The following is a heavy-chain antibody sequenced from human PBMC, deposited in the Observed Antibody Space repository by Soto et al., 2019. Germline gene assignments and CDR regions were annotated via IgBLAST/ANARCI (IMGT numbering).Heavy chain of an antibody. J-gene: IGHJ5*02. Sequence: QAQLVQSGAEVNKPGSSVTVSCKGYVGTFSSFGFNWVRQAPGQGLEWMGGVVPIFGSSNYADKFQGRLTITADESTSTVYMELTSLTSEDTAVYFCAPKRLAVAGSNWFDPWGQGTPVTVSS. D-gene: IGHD6-19*01. CDR2: VVPIFGSS. V-gene: IGHV1-69*01. CDR1: VGTFSSFG. CDR3: APKRLAVAGSNWFDP.